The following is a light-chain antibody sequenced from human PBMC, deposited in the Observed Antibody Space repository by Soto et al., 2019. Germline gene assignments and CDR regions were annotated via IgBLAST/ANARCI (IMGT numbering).Light chain of an antibody. V-gene: IGKV3-20*01. CDR1: QTVSSSY. CDR2: HSS. Sequence: EIVLTQSPGTLSLSPGERATLSGRASQTVSSSYLAWYHQKPGQAPRLLIYHSSSRATDIPDRFSGSGSWTDFTLNSSRLEPEDFAAYYCQKYGISITFGGGTTFEIK. J-gene: IGKJ4*01. CDR3: QKYGISIT.